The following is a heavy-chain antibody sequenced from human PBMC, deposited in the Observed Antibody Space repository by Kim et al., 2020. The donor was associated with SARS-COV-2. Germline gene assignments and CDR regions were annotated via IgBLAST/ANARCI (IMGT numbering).Heavy chain of an antibody. CDR3: AESCGTTSCSDDY. Sequence: YADSARGRFTTSRDKRKSTGYLRMNSLRGEDTAVYYCAESCGTTSCSDDYWGQGTLVTVSS. V-gene: IGHV3-23*01. J-gene: IGHJ4*02. D-gene: IGHD2-2*01.